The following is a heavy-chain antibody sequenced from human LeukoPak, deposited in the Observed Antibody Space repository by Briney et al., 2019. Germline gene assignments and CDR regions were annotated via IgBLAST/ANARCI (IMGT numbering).Heavy chain of an antibody. D-gene: IGHD6-13*01. J-gene: IGHJ4*02. CDR3: ARGPRSWGSGSWPSDYFFDH. V-gene: IGHV4-34*01. Sequence: PSETLSLTCSLSGGSFSAYSWSWIRQAPGKGLEWIGEVKHEGITNYNPSLKSRISMSVEASKNHFSLKLGSVTAADTAVYYCARGPRSWGSGSWPSDYFFDHWGQGTLVTVSS. CDR1: GGSFSAYS. CDR2: VKHEGIT.